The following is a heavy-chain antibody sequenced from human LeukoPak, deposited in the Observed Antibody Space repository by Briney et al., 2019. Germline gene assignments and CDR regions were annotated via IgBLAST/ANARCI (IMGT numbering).Heavy chain of an antibody. Sequence: PGGSLRLSCVVSGFDLSAYAMSWVRQAPGKGLEWVSGFKKRGYDTDYADSVKGRFTISRDNSQNTVYLQMTSLRSEDTAMYFCAKVYQCGWSYFDYWGQGALVTVSS. CDR3: AKVYQCGWSYFDY. CDR1: GFDLSAYA. CDR2: FKKRGYDT. J-gene: IGHJ4*02. D-gene: IGHD6-19*01. V-gene: IGHV3-23*01.